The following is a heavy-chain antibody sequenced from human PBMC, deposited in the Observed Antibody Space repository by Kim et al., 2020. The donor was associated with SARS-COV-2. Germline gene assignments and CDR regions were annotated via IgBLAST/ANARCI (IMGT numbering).Heavy chain of an antibody. Sequence: SETLSLTCTVSGGSISSYYWSWIRQPPGKGLEWIGYIYYSGSTNYNPSLKSRVTISVDTSKNQFSLKLSSVTAADTAVYYCACSRRGILTGYYPDYWGQGTLVTVSS. J-gene: IGHJ4*02. CDR2: IYYSGST. V-gene: IGHV4-59*01. D-gene: IGHD3-9*01. CDR3: ACSRRGILTGYYPDY. CDR1: GGSISSYY.